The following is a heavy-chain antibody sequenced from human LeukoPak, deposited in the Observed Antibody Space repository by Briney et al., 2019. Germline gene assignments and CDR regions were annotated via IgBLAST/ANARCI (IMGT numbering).Heavy chain of an antibody. CDR2: LYYSGST. D-gene: IGHD3-3*01. J-gene: IGHJ4*02. CDR3: ARRSRIRFLEWLPSTYFDY. V-gene: IGHV4-39*07. CDR1: GGSISSSSYY. Sequence: SETLSLTCTVSGGSISSSSYYWGWIRQPPGKGLEWIGSLYYSGSTYYNPSLKSRVTISVDTSKNQFSLKLSSVTAADTAVYYCARRSRIRFLEWLPSTYFDYWGQGTLVTVSS.